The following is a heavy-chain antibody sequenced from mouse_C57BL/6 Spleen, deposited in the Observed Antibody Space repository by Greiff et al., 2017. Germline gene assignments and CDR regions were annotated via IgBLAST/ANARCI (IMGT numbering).Heavy chain of an antibody. CDR1: GFTFSDFY. V-gene: IGHV7-1*01. Sequence: EVMLVESGGGLVQSGRSLRLSCATSGFTFSDFYMEWVRQAPGKGLEWIAASRNKANDYTTEYSAAVKGRFIVSRDTSQSILYLQMNALRAEDTAIYYCAREASYGEWYFDVWGTGTTVTVSS. CDR2: SRNKANDYTT. D-gene: IGHD1-1*01. J-gene: IGHJ1*03. CDR3: AREASYGEWYFDV.